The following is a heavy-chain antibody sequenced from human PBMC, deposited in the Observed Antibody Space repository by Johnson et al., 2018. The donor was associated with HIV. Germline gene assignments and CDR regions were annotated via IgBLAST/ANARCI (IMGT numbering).Heavy chain of an antibody. D-gene: IGHD3-10*01. CDR3: ARTLGFGTEDAFDI. CDR2: ISTAGDT. J-gene: IGHJ3*02. Sequence: VQLVESGGGLAQPGGSLRLSCAASGFTFSSYDMHWVRQATGKGLEWVSTISTAGDTYYPGSVKGRFTISRENAKNSLYLQMNSLRAGDTAVYYCARTLGFGTEDAFDIWGQGTIVTVSS. CDR1: GFTFSSYD. V-gene: IGHV3-13*01.